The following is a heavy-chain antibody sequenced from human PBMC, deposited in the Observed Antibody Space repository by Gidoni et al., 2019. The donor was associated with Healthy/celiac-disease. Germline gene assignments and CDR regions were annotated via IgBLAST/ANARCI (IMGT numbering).Heavy chain of an antibody. J-gene: IGHJ6*02. D-gene: IGHD1-7*01. Sequence: EVQLVESGGGLVQPGRSLRLSCAASGFTFADYAMHWVRQAPGKGLGWVSGISWNSGSIGYADSVKGRFTISRDNAKNSLYLQMNSLRAEDTALYYCAKEKLELRFARYYGMDVWGQGTTVTVSS. CDR2: ISWNSGSI. CDR3: AKEKLELRFARYYGMDV. CDR1: GFTFADYA. V-gene: IGHV3-9*01.